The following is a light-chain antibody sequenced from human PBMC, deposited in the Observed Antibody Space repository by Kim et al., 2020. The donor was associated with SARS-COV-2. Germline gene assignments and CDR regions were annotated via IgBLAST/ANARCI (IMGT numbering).Light chain of an antibody. CDR1: SNDIGYSDS. CDR3: SSHTRANTLV. Sequence: QSALTQPASVSGSPGQSITIPCTGTSNDIGYSDSVSWYQQYPGSAPTLILYEVMKRPSGISNRFSGSKSGNTASLTISGLQAADEARYYCSSHTRANTLVFGTGTKVTVL. CDR2: EVM. V-gene: IGLV2-14*03. J-gene: IGLJ1*01.